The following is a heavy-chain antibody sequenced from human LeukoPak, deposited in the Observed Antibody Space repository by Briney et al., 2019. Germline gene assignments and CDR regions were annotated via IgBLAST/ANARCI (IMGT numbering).Heavy chain of an antibody. V-gene: IGHV4-61*02. Sequence: SETLSLTCTVSGGSISSGSYYWSWIRQPAGKGLEWIGRIYTSGNTNYNPSLKSRVTISVDTSKSQFSLKLSSVTAADTAVYYCARGGASSSWGQYYYYYMDVWGKGTTVTISS. D-gene: IGHD6-13*01. CDR2: IYTSGNT. CDR3: ARGGASSSWGQYYYYYMDV. CDR1: GGSISSGSYY. J-gene: IGHJ6*03.